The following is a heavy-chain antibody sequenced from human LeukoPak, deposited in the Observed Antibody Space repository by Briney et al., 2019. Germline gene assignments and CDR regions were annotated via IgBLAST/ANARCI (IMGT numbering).Heavy chain of an antibody. CDR2: ITGTHYTT. CDR1: GFTFSSFA. V-gene: IGHV3-23*01. CDR3: TKDPNGDFVGAFDP. Sequence: GGSLRLSCAASGFTFSSFAMTWVRQAPGKGLEWVSSITGTHYTTYNTDSVKGRFTISRDNSKNTLYLQMNSLRADDTAVYYCTKDPNGDFVGAFDPWGQGTLVTVSS. J-gene: IGHJ5*02. D-gene: IGHD4-17*01.